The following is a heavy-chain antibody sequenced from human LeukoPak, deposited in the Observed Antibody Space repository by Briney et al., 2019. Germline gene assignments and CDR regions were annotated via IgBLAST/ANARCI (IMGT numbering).Heavy chain of an antibody. J-gene: IGHJ4*02. D-gene: IGHD6-13*01. CDR1: GYTFTSYG. Sequence: ASVRVSCKASGYTFTSYGISWVRHAPGQGLEWMAWISAYNGNTNYAQKLQGRVTMTTDTSTSTAYMELRSLRSDDTAVYYCARGGRGPSYSSSWYLGYWGQGTLVTVSS. CDR3: ARGGRGPSYSSSWYLGY. CDR2: ISAYNGNT. V-gene: IGHV1-18*01.